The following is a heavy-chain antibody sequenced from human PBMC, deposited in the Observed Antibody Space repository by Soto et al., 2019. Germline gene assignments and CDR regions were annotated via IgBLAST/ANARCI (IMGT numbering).Heavy chain of an antibody. CDR2: IYFSGST. J-gene: IGHJ6*02. Sequence: SQTLSLTCTVSGGYVSGRSCYWNWIRQPPGKGLEWIGYIYFSGSTNYNPSLKSRVTMSIDTSKNQCSLKLSSVTAADTVVYLGTRDVDFGEEDVWGQGTTVTVSS. CDR3: TRDVDFGEEDV. CDR1: GGYVSGRSCY. D-gene: IGHD4-17*01. V-gene: IGHV4-61*01.